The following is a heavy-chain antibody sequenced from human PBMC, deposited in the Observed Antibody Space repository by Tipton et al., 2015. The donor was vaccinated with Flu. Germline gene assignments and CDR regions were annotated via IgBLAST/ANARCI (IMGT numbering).Heavy chain of an antibody. CDR3: ARHNSGYYADY. CDR2: MYPGDSEI. Sequence: QLVQSGAEVKKPGESLKISCKGFGYSFTTYWIGWVRQMPGRGLEWMGIMYPGDSEIRYSPSFEGQVTISADKSINTAYLQWGSVKASDTAMYYCARHNSGYYADYWGQGTLVTVSS. J-gene: IGHJ4*02. CDR1: GYSFTTYW. D-gene: IGHD3-22*01. V-gene: IGHV5-51*01.